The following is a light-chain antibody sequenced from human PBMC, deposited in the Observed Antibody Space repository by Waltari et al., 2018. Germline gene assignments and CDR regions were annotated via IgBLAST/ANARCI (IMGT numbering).Light chain of an antibody. CDR1: QSISSS. Sequence: DIQMTQSPSTLSAYIGDRVTITCRASQSISSSLAGYQQKPGKAPKLLIYKASSLESGVPSRFSGSGSETEFTLTISSLQSDDFATYYCQHYNTNSPTFGQGTKVEIK. CDR2: KAS. V-gene: IGKV1-5*03. CDR3: QHYNTNSPT. J-gene: IGKJ1*01.